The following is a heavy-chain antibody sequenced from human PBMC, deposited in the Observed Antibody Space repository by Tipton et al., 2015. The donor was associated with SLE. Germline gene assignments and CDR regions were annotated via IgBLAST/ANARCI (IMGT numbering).Heavy chain of an antibody. D-gene: IGHD6-6*01. CDR3: ARVTSSPPAFDI. CDR2: IYISGST. V-gene: IGHV4-61*09. J-gene: IGHJ3*02. Sequence: TLSLTCTVSGGSISRGVYYWSWIRQPAGKGLEWIGYIYISGSTNYNPSLKSRVTISVDTSKNQFSLKLSSVTAADTAVYYCARVTSSPPAFDIWGQGTMVTVSS. CDR1: GGSISRGVYY.